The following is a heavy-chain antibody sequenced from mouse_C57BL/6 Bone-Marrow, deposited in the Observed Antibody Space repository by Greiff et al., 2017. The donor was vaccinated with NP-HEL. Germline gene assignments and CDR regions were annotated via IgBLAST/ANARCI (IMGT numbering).Heavy chain of an antibody. Sequence: EVQRVESGGGLVQSGRSLRLSCATSGFTFSDFYMEWVRQAPGKGLEWIAASRNKANDYTTEYSASVKGRFIVSRDTSQSILYLQMNALRAEDTAIYYCARDITGNFDVWGTGTTVTVSS. J-gene: IGHJ1*03. CDR2: SRNKANDYTT. CDR3: ARDITGNFDV. D-gene: IGHD1-3*01. V-gene: IGHV7-1*01. CDR1: GFTFSDFY.